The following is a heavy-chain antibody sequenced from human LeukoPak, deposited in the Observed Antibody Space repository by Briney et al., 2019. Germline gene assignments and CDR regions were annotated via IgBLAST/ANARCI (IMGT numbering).Heavy chain of an antibody. CDR3: AKTTTGYSSGRFPGWPVDY. D-gene: IGHD6-19*01. J-gene: IGHJ4*02. V-gene: IGHV3-23*01. CDR1: GFTFSSYA. CDR2: IFGSRGST. Sequence: GGSLRLSCAASGFTFSSYAMYWVRQAPGKGLEWVSGIFGSRGSTHYVDSVKGRFTISRDNSKNTVYLQMNSLRAEDTAVYYCAKTTTGYSSGRFPGWPVDYWGQGTLVTVSS.